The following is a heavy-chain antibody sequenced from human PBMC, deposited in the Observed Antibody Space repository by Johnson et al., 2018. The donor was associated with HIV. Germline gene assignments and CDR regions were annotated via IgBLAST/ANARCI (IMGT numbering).Heavy chain of an antibody. J-gene: IGHJ3*02. CDR2: VSFDGSKK. Sequence: QVQLVESGGGVVQPGRSLRLSCAASGFTFSNYAIHWVRQAPGKGLEWVAVVSFDGSKKYHADSVKGRFTISRDNSKNTLFLQMNSLRAEDTAVYYCANHSSSWYDDAFDIWGQGTMVTVSS. CDR3: ANHSSSWYDDAFDI. D-gene: IGHD6-13*01. V-gene: IGHV3-30*04. CDR1: GFTFSNYA.